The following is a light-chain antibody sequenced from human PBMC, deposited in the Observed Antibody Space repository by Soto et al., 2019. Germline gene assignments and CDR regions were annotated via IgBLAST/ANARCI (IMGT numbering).Light chain of an antibody. Sequence: QSVLTQPASVSGSPRQSITISCTGTSSDVGGSNYVSWYQQHPGTAPKLMIYDVRNRPSGVSNRFSGSKSGDTASLTISGLQAEDEADYYCCSYTSSSTYVFGTGTKVT. CDR2: DVR. CDR3: CSYTSSSTYV. CDR1: SSDVGGSNY. V-gene: IGLV2-14*03. J-gene: IGLJ1*01.